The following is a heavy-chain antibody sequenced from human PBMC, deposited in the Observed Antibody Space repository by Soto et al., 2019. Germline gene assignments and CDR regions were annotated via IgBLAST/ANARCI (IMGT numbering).Heavy chain of an antibody. CDR1: GFTFSSYG. CDR3: ARVPFGGNWFDP. CDR2: IWYDGSNK. V-gene: IGHV3-33*01. D-gene: IGHD3-10*01. Sequence: GGSLRLSCAASGFTFSSYGMHWVRQAPGKGLEWVAVIWYDGSNKYYADSVKGRFTISRDNSKNTQYLQMDSLRAEDTDVYYCARVPFGGNWFDPWGQGTLVTVSS. J-gene: IGHJ5*02.